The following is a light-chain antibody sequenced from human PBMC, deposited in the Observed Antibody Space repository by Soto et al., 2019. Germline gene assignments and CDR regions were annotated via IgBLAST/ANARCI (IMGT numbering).Light chain of an antibody. CDR1: SSDVGSYNL. CDR3: CSYAGSSTV. J-gene: IGLJ1*01. V-gene: IGLV2-23*03. Sequence: QSALTQPASVSGSPGQSITISCTGTSSDVGSYNLVSWYQQHPGKAPKLMIYEGSKRPSGVSNRFSGSKSGNTASLTISGLQAEDEADYYCCSYAGSSTVFGTGTMLTVL. CDR2: EGS.